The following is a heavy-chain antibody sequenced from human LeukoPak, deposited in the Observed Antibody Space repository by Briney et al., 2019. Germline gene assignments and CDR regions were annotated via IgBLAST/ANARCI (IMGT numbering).Heavy chain of an antibody. Sequence: GGSLRLSCVGSGFTSIAYALTWARQAPGKGLEWVSGISGGGVTTYYADSVKGRFAISRDNSKNTLYLQMNGLRADDTAIYYCARNQQLGGHSYYYYGMDVWGQGTTVTVSS. CDR3: ARNQQLGGHSYYYYGMDV. CDR1: GFTSIAYA. CDR2: ISGGGVTT. J-gene: IGHJ6*02. V-gene: IGHV3-23*01. D-gene: IGHD3-16*01.